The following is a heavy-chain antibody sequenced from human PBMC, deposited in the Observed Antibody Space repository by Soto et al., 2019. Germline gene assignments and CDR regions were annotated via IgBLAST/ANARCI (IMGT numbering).Heavy chain of an antibody. V-gene: IGHV4-30-2*01. Sequence: QLQLQESGSGLVRPSQTLYLTCAVSGGSISSGGYSWNWIRQPPGKGLEWIGYIYHSGSTLYNPSLKSRVTISVDKSKNQFTLKLISVTAADTAGYYCARDQLEGNWFDPWGQGTLVTVSS. CDR1: GGSISSGGYS. CDR2: IYHSGST. J-gene: IGHJ5*02. CDR3: ARDQLEGNWFDP. D-gene: IGHD1-1*01.